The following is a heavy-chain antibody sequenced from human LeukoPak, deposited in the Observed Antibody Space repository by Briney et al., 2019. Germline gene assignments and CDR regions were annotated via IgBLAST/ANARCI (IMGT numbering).Heavy chain of an antibody. J-gene: IGHJ5*02. CDR3: ARAPGHIAARRGFWFDP. D-gene: IGHD6-6*01. Sequence: SETLSLTCTVSGGSISSYYWSWIRQPPRKGLEWIGYIYYSGSTNYNPSLKSRVTISVDTSKNQFSLKLSSVIAADTAVYYCARAPGHIAARRGFWFDPWGQGTLVTVSS. CDR2: IYYSGST. CDR1: GGSISSYY. V-gene: IGHV4-59*01.